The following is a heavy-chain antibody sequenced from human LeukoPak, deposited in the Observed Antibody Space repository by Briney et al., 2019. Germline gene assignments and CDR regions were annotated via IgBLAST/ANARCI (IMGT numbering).Heavy chain of an antibody. D-gene: IGHD3-10*01. J-gene: IGHJ6*02. CDR1: GFTFSSYA. V-gene: IGHV3-23*01. Sequence: GGSLRLSCAASGFTFSSYAMTWVRQAPGKGLEWVSVISGSGGDTYYADSVKGRFTISRDNSKNTLYLQMNSLRAEDTAVYYRARAGCGSGSYYIWYYGMDVWGQGTTVTVSS. CDR2: ISGSGGDT. CDR3: ARAGCGSGSYYIWYYGMDV.